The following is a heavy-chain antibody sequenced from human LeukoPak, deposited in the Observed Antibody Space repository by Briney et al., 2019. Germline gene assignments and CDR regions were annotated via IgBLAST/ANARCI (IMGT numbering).Heavy chain of an antibody. CDR3: ARNRSDCSGTSCSGGAFDI. CDR2: VYYSGST. Sequence: PSETLSLTCTVSGGSTSSSSYYWGWIRQPPGKGLDWIGSVYYSGSTYYNPSLKSRVTISVDTSKNQFSLKLSSMTAADTAVYFCARNRSDCSGTSCSGGAFDIWGQGTMVTVSS. V-gene: IGHV4-39*01. CDR1: GGSTSSSSYY. D-gene: IGHD2-2*01. J-gene: IGHJ3*02.